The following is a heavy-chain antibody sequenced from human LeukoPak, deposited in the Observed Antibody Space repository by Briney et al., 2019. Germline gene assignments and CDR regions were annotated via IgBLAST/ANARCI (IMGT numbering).Heavy chain of an antibody. CDR2: IWYDGSNK. V-gene: IGHV3-33*01. J-gene: IGHJ4*02. CDR3: AREGISVAAYFDY. D-gene: IGHD6-19*01. Sequence: GRSLRLSCAASGFTFSSYGMHWVRQAPGKGLEWVAVIWYDGSNKYYADSVKGRVTISRDNSKNSLYLQMNSLRAEDTAVYYCAREGISVAAYFDYWGQGTLLTVSS. CDR1: GFTFSSYG.